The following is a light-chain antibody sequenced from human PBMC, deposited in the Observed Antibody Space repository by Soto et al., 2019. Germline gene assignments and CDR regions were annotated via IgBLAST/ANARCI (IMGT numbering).Light chain of an antibody. CDR2: AAS. CDR1: QSISTC. Sequence: DIQMTQSPYSLSASVGDTVTITCRASQSISTCLNWYQQKAGEAPELLIYAASNLQSGVPLRFSGSGSGTDFTLTILSLQPDDFATYYCQQCNAPPFTFGQGTKLEIK. J-gene: IGKJ2*01. CDR3: QQCNAPPFT. V-gene: IGKV1-39*01.